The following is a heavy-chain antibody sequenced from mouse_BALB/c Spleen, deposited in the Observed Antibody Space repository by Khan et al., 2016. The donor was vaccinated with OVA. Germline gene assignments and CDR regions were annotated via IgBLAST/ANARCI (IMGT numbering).Heavy chain of an antibody. J-gene: IGHJ4*01. CDR2: INYSGRT. CDR1: GYSITSYYA. Sequence: VQLKESGPGLVKPSQSLSLTCTVTGYSITSYYAWNWIRQFPGNKLEWMGFINYSGRTSYNPSLKSRISITQDTSKNPFFLQLNSVITEDIAADDCVCGALALDYWGQGTSVTVSS. CDR3: VCGALALDY. D-gene: IGHD6-1*01. V-gene: IGHV3-2*02.